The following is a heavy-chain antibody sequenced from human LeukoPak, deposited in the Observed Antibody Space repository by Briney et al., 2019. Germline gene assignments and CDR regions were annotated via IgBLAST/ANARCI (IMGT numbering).Heavy chain of an antibody. CDR3: ARDDRDIVVVPAATHAFDI. D-gene: IGHD2-2*01. V-gene: IGHV4-34*01. CDR1: GGSFSGYY. Sequence: PSETLSLTCAVYGGSFSGYYWSWIRQPPGKGLEWIGYIYHSGSTYYNPSLKSRVTISVDRSKNQFSLKLSSVTAADTAVYYCARDDRDIVVVPAATHAFDIWGQGTMVTVSS. J-gene: IGHJ3*02. CDR2: IYHSGST.